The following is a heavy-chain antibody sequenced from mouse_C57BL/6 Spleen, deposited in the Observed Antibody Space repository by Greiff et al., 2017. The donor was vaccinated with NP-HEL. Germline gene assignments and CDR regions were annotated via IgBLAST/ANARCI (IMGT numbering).Heavy chain of an antibody. J-gene: IGHJ4*01. D-gene: IGHD1-1*01. V-gene: IGHV5-17*01. CDR2: ISSGSSTI. CDR1: GFTFSDYG. Sequence: DVKLVESGGGLVKPGGSLKLSCAASGFTFSDYGMHWVRQAPEKGLEWVAYISSGSSTIYYADTVKGRFTISRDNAKNTLFLQMTSLRSEDTVMYYCARRTTVVGYYAMDYWGQGTSVTVSS. CDR3: ARRTTVVGYYAMDY.